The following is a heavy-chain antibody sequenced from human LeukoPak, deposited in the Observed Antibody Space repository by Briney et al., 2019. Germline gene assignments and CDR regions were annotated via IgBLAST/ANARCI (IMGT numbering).Heavy chain of an antibody. CDR3: AREVPGGMGDF. CDR1: GFTFRSYW. Sequence: GGSLRLSCAASGFTFRSYWMRWVRQAPGKGLEWVANIKQDGSEKNYVDSVKGRFTISRDNAKNSLYLQMNSLRAEDTAVYYCAREVPGGMGDFWGQGTLVTVSS. J-gene: IGHJ4*02. V-gene: IGHV3-7*03. CDR2: IKQDGSEK. D-gene: IGHD2-21*01.